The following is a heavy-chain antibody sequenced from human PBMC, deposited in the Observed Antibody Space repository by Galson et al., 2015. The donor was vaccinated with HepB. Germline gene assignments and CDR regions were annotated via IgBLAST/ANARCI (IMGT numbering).Heavy chain of an antibody. Sequence: SVKVSCKASGYTFTTYAIHWVRQAPGQRLEWMGWINAGNGNTKYSQKFQGRLTIIRDTSASTAYMELSSLRSEDTAIYYCARVVPITMVRGVIDSSYGLDVWGQGTTLTVSS. CDR3: ARVVPITMVRGVIDSSYGLDV. J-gene: IGHJ6*02. D-gene: IGHD3-10*01. CDR1: GYTFTTYA. CDR2: INAGNGNT. V-gene: IGHV1-3*01.